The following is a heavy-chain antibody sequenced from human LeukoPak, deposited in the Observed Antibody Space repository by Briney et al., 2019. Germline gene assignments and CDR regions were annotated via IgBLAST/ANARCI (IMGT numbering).Heavy chain of an antibody. CDR3: GCAPREGGYYYYMDV. J-gene: IGHJ6*03. CDR2: IIPIFGTA. CDR1: GGTFSSYA. V-gene: IGHV1-69*13. Sequence: SVKVSCKASGGTFSSYAISWVRQAPGQGLEWMGGIIPIFGTANYAQKFQGRVTITADESASTAYMELSSLRSEDTAVYYCGCAPREGGYYYYMDVWGKGTTVTISS. D-gene: IGHD1-26*01.